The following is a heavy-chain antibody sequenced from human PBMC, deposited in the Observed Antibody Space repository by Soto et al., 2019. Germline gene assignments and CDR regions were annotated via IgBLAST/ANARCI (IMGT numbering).Heavy chain of an antibody. V-gene: IGHV4-31*03. Sequence: QVQLQESGPGLVKPSQTLSLTCTVSGGSISSGGYYWSWIRQHPGKGLEWIGYIYYSGSTYYNPSLKSRVTISVVMYKRRFSLKLSSVTAADTAVYYCARDIIKGGYYDYVWGQNLPGMDVWGQGTTVTVSS. CDR2: IYYSGST. J-gene: IGHJ6*02. CDR3: ARDIIKGGYYDYVWGQNLPGMDV. D-gene: IGHD3-16*01. CDR1: GGSISSGGYY.